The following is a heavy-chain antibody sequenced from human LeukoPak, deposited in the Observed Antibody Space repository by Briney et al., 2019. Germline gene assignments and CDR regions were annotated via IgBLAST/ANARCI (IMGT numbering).Heavy chain of an antibody. CDR2: ISGSGGST. V-gene: IGHV3-23*01. Sequence: GGSLRLSYAASGFSFSTYAMSWVRQAPGKGLEWVSAISGSGGSTYYADSVKGRFTISRDNSKNTLYLQMNSLRAEDTAVYYCAKDTDSSGYSYYFDYWGQGTLVTVSS. CDR3: AKDTDSSGYSYYFDY. J-gene: IGHJ4*02. CDR1: GFSFSTYA. D-gene: IGHD3-22*01.